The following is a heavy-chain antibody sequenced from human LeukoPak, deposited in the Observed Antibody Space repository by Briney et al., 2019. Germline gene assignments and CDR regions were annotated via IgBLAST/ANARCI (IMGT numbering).Heavy chain of an antibody. J-gene: IGHJ4*02. CDR3: ARDSYAAAGHFDY. V-gene: IGHV4-34*01. CDR1: GGSFSGYY. Sequence: SETLSLTCAVYGGSFSGYYWSWIRQPPGKGLEWIGEINHSGSTNYNPSLKSRVTISVDTSKSQFSLKLSSVTAADTAVYYCARDSYAAAGHFDYWGQGTLVTVSS. CDR2: INHSGST. D-gene: IGHD6-13*01.